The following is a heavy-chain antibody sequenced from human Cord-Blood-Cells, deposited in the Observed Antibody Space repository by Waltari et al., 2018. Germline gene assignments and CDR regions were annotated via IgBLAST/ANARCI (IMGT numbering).Heavy chain of an antibody. J-gene: IGHJ5*02. Sequence: SWIRQPPGKGLEWIGEINHSGSTNYNPSLKSRVTISVDTSKNQFSLKLSSVTAADTAVYYCARVGRQLVATSGNPWGQGTLVTVSS. D-gene: IGHD5-12*01. V-gene: IGHV4-34*01. CDR3: ARVGRQLVATSGNP. CDR2: INHSGST.